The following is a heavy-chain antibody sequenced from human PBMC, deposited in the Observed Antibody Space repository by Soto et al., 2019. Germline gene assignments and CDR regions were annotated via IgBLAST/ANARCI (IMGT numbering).Heavy chain of an antibody. Sequence: KPSETLSLTCTVSGGSISSYYWSWIRQPPGKGLEWIAYSYDSGSTSYSPSLQSRVTMSVDTSKNQFSLKLSSVTAADTAVYYCAGGGNTALAYYFYGMDIWGQGTTVTVSS. CDR3: AGGGNTALAYYFYGMDI. J-gene: IGHJ6*02. CDR2: SYDSGST. V-gene: IGHV4-59*01. D-gene: IGHD5-18*01. CDR1: GGSISSYY.